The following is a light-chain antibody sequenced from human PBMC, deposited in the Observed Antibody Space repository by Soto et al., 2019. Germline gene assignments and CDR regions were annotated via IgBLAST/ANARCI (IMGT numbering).Light chain of an antibody. J-gene: IGKJ1*01. CDR2: AAS. CDR3: QQYSTYTPRT. CDR1: QSISNH. V-gene: IGKV1-39*01. Sequence: DIHMTQSPSSLSASVEDRVIITCRASQSISNHLNWYQQKPGKAPKLLIFAASSLQSGVPSRFSGSGSGTDFTLTISSLQPDDFATYYCQQYSTYTPRTFGQGTKVDIK.